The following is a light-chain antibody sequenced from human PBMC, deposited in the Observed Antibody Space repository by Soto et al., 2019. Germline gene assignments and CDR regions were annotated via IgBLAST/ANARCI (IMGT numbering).Light chain of an antibody. V-gene: IGKV3-20*01. CDR2: AAS. Sequence: ENVLTQSPGTLSLSPGERATLSCRASQSLSINYVAWYQQRPGQAPRLLIYAASSRAAGIPDRFSGSGSGTDFTLDISRLEPEDSAVYFCQQYTGPPTTFGQGTRREIK. CDR1: QSLSINY. CDR3: QQYTGPPTT. J-gene: IGKJ5*01.